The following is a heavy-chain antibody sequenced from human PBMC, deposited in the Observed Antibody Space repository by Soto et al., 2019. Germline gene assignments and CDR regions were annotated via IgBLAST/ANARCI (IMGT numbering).Heavy chain of an antibody. CDR3: ARHRDISEVYGMDV. CDR2: VYYSGST. J-gene: IGHJ6*02. CDR1: GGSTSSRSYY. V-gene: IGHV4-39*01. D-gene: IGHD2-15*01. Sequence: SETLSLTCTVSGGSTSSRSYYWGWVRQSPGKGLEWIGSVYYSGSTYYNPSLKSRVSIYIDTSKNKFSLNLSPVTAADTAVYYCARHRDISEVYGMDVWGQGTTVTVSS.